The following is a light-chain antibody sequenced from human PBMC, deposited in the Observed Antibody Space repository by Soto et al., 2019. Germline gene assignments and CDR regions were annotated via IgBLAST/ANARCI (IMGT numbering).Light chain of an antibody. V-gene: IGKV3-20*01. CDR1: QRISSMY. J-gene: IGKJ1*01. Sequence: IMLTQSPGTLSLSPGERATLSCRASQRISSMYLAWYQQKPGQAPRLVIYDASTRATGIPDRFNGSASGTDFTLTINRLEPEDIAVYHCQQYGNPPPTFGPGTKVDIK. CDR3: QQYGNPPPT. CDR2: DAS.